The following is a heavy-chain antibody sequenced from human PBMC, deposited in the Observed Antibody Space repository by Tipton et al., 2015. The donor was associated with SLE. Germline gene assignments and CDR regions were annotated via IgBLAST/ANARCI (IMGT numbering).Heavy chain of an antibody. Sequence: TLSLTCTVSGGSISSYYWSWIRQPPGKGLEWIGNIYYSGSTNYNPSLKSRVTISVDTSKNQFSLKLSSVTAADTAVYYCATKLVDTAMVPLYYYYYYMDVWGKGTTVTVSS. J-gene: IGHJ6*03. CDR3: ATKLVDTAMVPLYYYYYYMDV. D-gene: IGHD5-18*01. V-gene: IGHV4-59*01. CDR2: IYYSGST. CDR1: GGSISSYY.